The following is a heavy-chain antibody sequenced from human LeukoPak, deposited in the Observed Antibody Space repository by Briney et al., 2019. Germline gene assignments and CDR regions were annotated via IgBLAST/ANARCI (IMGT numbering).Heavy chain of an antibody. Sequence: SETLSLTCTVSGGSISSYYWSWIRQPPGKGLEWIGYIYYSGSTNYNPSLKSRVTISVDTSKNQFSLKLSSVTAADTAVYYCARGIPAYYLDYWGQGTLVTVSS. V-gene: IGHV4-59*01. CDR1: GGSISSYY. CDR3: ARGIPAYYLDY. CDR2: IYYSGST. J-gene: IGHJ4*02.